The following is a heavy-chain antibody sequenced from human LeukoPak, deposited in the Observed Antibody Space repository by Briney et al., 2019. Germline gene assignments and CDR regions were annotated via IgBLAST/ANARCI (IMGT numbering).Heavy chain of an antibody. CDR3: TRPGGGSDLDV. D-gene: IGHD5-12*01. CDR1: GFTFSGSA. J-gene: IGHJ6*04. Sequence: GGSLKLSCAASGFTFSGSAMHWVRQASGKGLEWVGRIRSKANSYATAYAASVKGRFTISRDDSENTAYLQMNSLKTEDTAVYYCTRPGGGSDLDVWGKGTTVTVSS. V-gene: IGHV3-73*01. CDR2: IRSKANSYAT.